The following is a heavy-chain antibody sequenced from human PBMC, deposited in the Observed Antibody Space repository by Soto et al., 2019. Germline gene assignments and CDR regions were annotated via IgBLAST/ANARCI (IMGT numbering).Heavy chain of an antibody. Sequence: GGSLRLSCAASGFTFSSYAMSWVRQAPGKGLEWVSAISGSGGSTYYADSVKGRFTISRDNSKNTLYLQMNSLRAEDTAVYYCAKDLALGYSSGWFQHWGQGTLVTVSS. J-gene: IGHJ1*01. CDR3: AKDLALGYSSGWFQH. V-gene: IGHV3-23*01. CDR2: ISGSGGST. D-gene: IGHD6-19*01. CDR1: GFTFSSYA.